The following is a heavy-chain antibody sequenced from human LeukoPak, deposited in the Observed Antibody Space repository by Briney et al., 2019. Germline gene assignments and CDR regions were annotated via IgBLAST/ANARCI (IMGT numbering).Heavy chain of an antibody. D-gene: IGHD3-9*01. Sequence: GGSLRLSCAASGFTFSSYAMSWVRQAPGKGLEWVSAISGSGGSTYYADSVKGRFTISRDNSKNTLYLQMNSLRAEDTAVYYCTTGAYYDILTGYYRELDYWGQGTLVTVSS. CDR1: GFTFSSYA. V-gene: IGHV3-23*01. CDR3: TTGAYYDILTGYYRELDY. CDR2: ISGSGGST. J-gene: IGHJ4*02.